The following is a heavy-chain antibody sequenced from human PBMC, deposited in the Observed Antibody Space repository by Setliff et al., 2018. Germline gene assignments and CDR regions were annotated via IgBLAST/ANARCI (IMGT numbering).Heavy chain of an antibody. J-gene: IGHJ4*02. CDR1: GYSISSGYY. D-gene: IGHD5-12*01. CDR3: ARRLSGLRGFGY. Sequence: PSETLSLTCAVSGYSISSGYYWGWIRQPPGKGLEWIGSIYHSGSTYYNPSLKSRVTISVDTSKNQFSLKLGSVTAADTAVYYCARRLSGLRGFGYWGQGTLVTVSS. CDR2: IYHSGST. V-gene: IGHV4-38-2*01.